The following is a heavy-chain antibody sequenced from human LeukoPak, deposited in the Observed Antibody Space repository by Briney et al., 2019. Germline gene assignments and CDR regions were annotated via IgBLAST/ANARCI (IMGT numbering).Heavy chain of an antibody. CDR2: ISISSGII. CDR3: ARDGRIVRATDWFDP. CDR1: GFTFSSYW. D-gene: IGHD1-26*01. Sequence: GGSLRLSCAASGFTFSSYWMSWVRQAAGKGLEWVSYISISSGIIYYADSVKGRFTISRDNAKNSLYLQMNSLRAEDTAVYYCARDGRIVRATDWFDPWGQGTLVTVSS. J-gene: IGHJ5*02. V-gene: IGHV3-48*01.